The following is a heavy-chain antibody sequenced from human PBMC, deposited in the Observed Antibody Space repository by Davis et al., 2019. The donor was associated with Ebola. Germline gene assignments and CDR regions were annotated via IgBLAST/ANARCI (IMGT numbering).Heavy chain of an antibody. J-gene: IGHJ1*01. CDR2: IRSKANSYAT. CDR1: GFTFSGSA. CDR3: ARTQVPAAIPVGYFQH. D-gene: IGHD2-2*02. V-gene: IGHV3-73*01. Sequence: PGGSLRLSCAASGFTFSGSAMHWVRQASGKGLEWVGRIRSKANSYATAYAASVKGRFTISRDNAKNSLYLQMNSLRAEDTAVYYCARTQVPAAIPVGYFQHWGQGTLVTVSS.